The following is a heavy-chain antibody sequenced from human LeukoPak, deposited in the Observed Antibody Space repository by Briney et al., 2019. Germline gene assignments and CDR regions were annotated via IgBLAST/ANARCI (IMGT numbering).Heavy chain of an antibody. CDR1: GGSISRGYYY. V-gene: IGHV4-30-4*01. CDR3: ARDLYGSGSSYFDY. J-gene: IGHJ4*02. D-gene: IGHD3-10*01. CDR2: IYYSGST. Sequence: SETLSLTCTVCGGSISRGYYYWRWIRQPPGKGVEWVGYIYYSGSTYYNPSLKSRVTISVDTSKNQFSLKLRSVTAADTAVYYCARDLYGSGSSYFDYWGQGTLVTVSS.